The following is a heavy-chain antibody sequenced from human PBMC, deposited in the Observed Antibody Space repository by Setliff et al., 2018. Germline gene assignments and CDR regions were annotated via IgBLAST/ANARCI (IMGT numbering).Heavy chain of an antibody. D-gene: IGHD4-17*01. Sequence: ASVKVSCKASGYTFTDYYMHWVQQAPGKGLEWMGRVDPEDGETIYAEKFQGRVTITADTSTDTAYMELSSLRSEDTAVYYCALYDYGDYGMGIDAFDIWGQGTMVTVSS. CDR1: GYTFTDYY. CDR2: VDPEDGET. CDR3: ALYDYGDYGMGIDAFDI. V-gene: IGHV1-69-2*01. J-gene: IGHJ3*02.